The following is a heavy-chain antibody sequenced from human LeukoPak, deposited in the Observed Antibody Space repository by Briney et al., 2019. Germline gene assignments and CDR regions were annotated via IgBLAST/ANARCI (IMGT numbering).Heavy chain of an antibody. CDR3: ARVGILARTGWLRQYYYYGMDV. J-gene: IGHJ6*02. Sequence: SETLSLTCTVSGGSISGSSYYWGWIRQPPGKGLEWIGSIYYSGSTYYNPSLKSRVTISVDTSKNQFSLKLSSVTAADTAVYYCARVGILARTGWLRQYYYYGMDVWGQGTTVTVSS. V-gene: IGHV4-39*07. D-gene: IGHD5-12*01. CDR1: GGSISGSSYY. CDR2: IYYSGST.